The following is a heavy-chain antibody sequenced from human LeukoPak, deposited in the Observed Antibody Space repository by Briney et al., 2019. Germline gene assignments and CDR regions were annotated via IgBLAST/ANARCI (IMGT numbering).Heavy chain of an antibody. D-gene: IGHD6-19*01. J-gene: IGHJ3*02. CDR3: ARDGYSSGWYPSRDAFDI. Sequence: GGSLRLSCAAPGFTFSSYWMSWVRQAPGKGLEWVANIKQDGSEKYYVDSVKGRFTISRDNAKNSLYLQMNSLRAEDTAVYYCARDGYSSGWYPSRDAFDIWGQGTMVTVSS. V-gene: IGHV3-7*03. CDR2: IKQDGSEK. CDR1: GFTFSSYW.